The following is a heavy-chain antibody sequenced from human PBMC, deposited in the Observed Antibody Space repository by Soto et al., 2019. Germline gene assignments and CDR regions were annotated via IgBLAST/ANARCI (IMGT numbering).Heavy chain of an antibody. CDR3: ASTPVRFLGPWFDP. CDR1: GYTFTSYY. V-gene: IGHV1-46*01. Sequence: GASVKVSCKASGYTFTSYYMHWVRQAPGQGLEWMGIINPGGGSTSYAQKFQGRVTMTRDTFTSTVYMELSSLRSEDTAVYYCASTPVRFLGPWFDPWGQGTLVTVSS. D-gene: IGHD3-3*01. J-gene: IGHJ5*02. CDR2: INPGGGST.